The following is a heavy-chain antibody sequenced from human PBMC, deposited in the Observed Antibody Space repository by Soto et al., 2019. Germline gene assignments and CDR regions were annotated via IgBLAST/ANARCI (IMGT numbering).Heavy chain of an antibody. CDR3: ARDKWGLAVPDYHYYAMDV. CDR1: GYTFSSHG. D-gene: IGHD6-19*01. V-gene: IGHV1-18*04. J-gene: IGHJ6*02. Sequence: QVQLVQSGAEGKKPGASVKVSCEASGYTFSSHGISRVRQAPGQGLEWMGWISVYSGNTNYAQRLQGRVTMTRDIFTSTVYMELRSLRSDDTAVYYCARDKWGLAVPDYHYYAMDVWGQGTTVTVSS. CDR2: ISVYSGNT.